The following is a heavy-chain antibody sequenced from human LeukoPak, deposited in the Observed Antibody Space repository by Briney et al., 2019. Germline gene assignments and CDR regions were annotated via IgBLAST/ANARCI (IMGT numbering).Heavy chain of an antibody. D-gene: IGHD3-9*01. V-gene: IGHV4-4*07. Sequence: PSETLSLTCTVSGGSISSYYWSWIRQPAGKGLEWIGRIYTSGSTNYNPSPKSRVTMSVDTSRNQFSLKLSSVTAADTAVYYCARAGADLDYDILTGYYYYYMDVWGKGTTVTVSS. J-gene: IGHJ6*03. CDR2: IYTSGST. CDR1: GGSISSYY. CDR3: ARAGADLDYDILTGYYYYYMDV.